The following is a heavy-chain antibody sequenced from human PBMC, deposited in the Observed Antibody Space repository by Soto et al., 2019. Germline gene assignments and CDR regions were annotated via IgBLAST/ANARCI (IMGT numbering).Heavy chain of an antibody. CDR1: GGSISSGDCY. J-gene: IGHJ4*02. CDR2: IYYSGST. D-gene: IGHD3-10*01. CDR3: ARGTEYYYGSGSYLN. Sequence: SETLSLTCTVSGGSISSGDCYWSWIRQPPGKGLEWIGYIYYSGSTYYNPSLKSRVTISVDTSKNQFSLKLSSVTAADTAVYYCARGTEYYYGSGSYLNWGQGTLVTVSS. V-gene: IGHV4-30-4*01.